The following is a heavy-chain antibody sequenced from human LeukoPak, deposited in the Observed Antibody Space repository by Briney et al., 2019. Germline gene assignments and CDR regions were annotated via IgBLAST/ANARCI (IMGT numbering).Heavy chain of an antibody. Sequence: GGSLRLSCAASGFTFSSYAMHWVRRAPGKGLEWVAVISYDGSNKYYADSVKGRFTISRDNSKNTLYLQMNSLRAEDTAVYYCARVGNSYDQDYYYYGMDVWGQGTTVTVSS. CDR3: ARVGNSYDQDYYYYGMDV. V-gene: IGHV3-30-3*01. D-gene: IGHD3-22*01. CDR2: ISYDGSNK. CDR1: GFTFSSYA. J-gene: IGHJ6*02.